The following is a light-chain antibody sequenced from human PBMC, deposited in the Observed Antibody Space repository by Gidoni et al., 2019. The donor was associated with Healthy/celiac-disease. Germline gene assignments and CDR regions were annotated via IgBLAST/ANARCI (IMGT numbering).Light chain of an antibody. Sequence: QSALTQPASVSGSPGQSITISCTGTSSDVGAYNSVSWYQQHPGKAPKLMIYDVSDRPSGVSNRFSGSKSGNTASLTISGLQAADEADYYCSSYTTSSTLVFGGGTKLTVL. J-gene: IGLJ2*01. CDR1: SSDVGAYNS. CDR3: SSYTTSSTLV. V-gene: IGLV2-14*03. CDR2: DVS.